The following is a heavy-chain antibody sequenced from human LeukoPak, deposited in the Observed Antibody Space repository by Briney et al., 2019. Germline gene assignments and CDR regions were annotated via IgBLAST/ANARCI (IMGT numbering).Heavy chain of an antibody. CDR3: ARTRYYYNSRSYGAPYYFDY. J-gene: IGHJ4*02. D-gene: IGHD3-10*01. CDR1: GFTFSSYS. Sequence: GGSLRLSCAASGFTFSSYSMNWVRQAPGEGLEWVSYISSLSGTIYYADSVKGRFTISRDNAKNSLYLQMASLRAEDTAVNYCARTRYYYNSRSYGAPYYFDYWGQGTLVTVSS. CDR2: ISSLSGTI. V-gene: IGHV3-48*01.